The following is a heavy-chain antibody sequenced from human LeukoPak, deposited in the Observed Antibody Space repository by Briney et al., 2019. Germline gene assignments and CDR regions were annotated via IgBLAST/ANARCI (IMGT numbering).Heavy chain of an antibody. J-gene: IGHJ4*02. CDR1: IGSISSYY. D-gene: IGHD3-22*01. V-gene: IGHV4-59*08. CDR3: ARDGYYYDSSGYYEKMYYFDY. CDR2: IYSSGST. Sequence: SETLSLTCTVSIGSISSYYWSWIRQPPGKGLEWIGYIYSSGSTNYNPSLKSRVTISVDTSKNQFSLKLGSVTAADTAVYYCARDGYYYDSSGYYEKMYYFDYWGQGTLVTVSS.